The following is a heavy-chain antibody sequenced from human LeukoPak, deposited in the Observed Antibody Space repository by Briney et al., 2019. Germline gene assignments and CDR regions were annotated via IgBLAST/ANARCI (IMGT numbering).Heavy chain of an antibody. CDR3: ARTYSSGWHFDY. CDR2: ISGSGSTI. Sequence: GGSLRLSCAASGFTFRSYEMNWVRQAPGKGLEWVSYISGSGSTIYYADSVKGRFTISRDNAKNSLFLQINSLRAEDTAVYYCARTYSSGWHFDYWGQGTLVTVSS. V-gene: IGHV3-48*03. CDR1: GFTFRSYE. D-gene: IGHD6-19*01. J-gene: IGHJ4*02.